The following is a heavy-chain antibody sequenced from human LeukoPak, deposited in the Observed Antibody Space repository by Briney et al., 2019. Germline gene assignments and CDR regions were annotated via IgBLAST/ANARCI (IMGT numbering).Heavy chain of an antibody. CDR3: ARVITIFGVVTFVYFDY. V-gene: IGHV4-61*02. Sequence: SETLSLTCTVSGGSISSGSYYWGWVRQPAGKGLEWIGRIYTSGSTNYNPSLKSRVTISVDRSKNQFSLKLSSVTAADTAVYYCARVITIFGVVTFVYFDYWGQGTLVTVSS. CDR1: GGSISSGSYY. CDR2: IYTSGST. D-gene: IGHD3-3*01. J-gene: IGHJ4*02.